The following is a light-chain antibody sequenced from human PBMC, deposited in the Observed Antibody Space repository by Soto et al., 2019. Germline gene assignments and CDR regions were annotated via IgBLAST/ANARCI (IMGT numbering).Light chain of an antibody. Sequence: QSALTQPASVSGSPAQSITISCTGTSSDVGAYNYVSWYQQHPGKAPELMIYDVSNRPSGVSNRFSGSKSGNTASLTISGLQAEDEADYYCTSYAGSSTYAFGTGTKVTVL. J-gene: IGLJ1*01. CDR3: TSYAGSSTYA. V-gene: IGLV2-14*01. CDR2: DVS. CDR1: SSDVGAYNY.